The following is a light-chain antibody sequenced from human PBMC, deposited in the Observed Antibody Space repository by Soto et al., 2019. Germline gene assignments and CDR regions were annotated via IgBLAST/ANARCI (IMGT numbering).Light chain of an antibody. Sequence: QSVLTQPPSASGTPGQRVTISCSGSSSNIGSNTVNWYQQLPGTAPKLLIYSNNQRPSGVPDRFSGSKSGTSASLAISGLPSEDEADYYCAAWDDSLNVYVVFGGGTKVTVL. CDR2: SNN. CDR1: SSNIGSNT. CDR3: AAWDDSLNVYVV. J-gene: IGLJ2*01. V-gene: IGLV1-44*01.